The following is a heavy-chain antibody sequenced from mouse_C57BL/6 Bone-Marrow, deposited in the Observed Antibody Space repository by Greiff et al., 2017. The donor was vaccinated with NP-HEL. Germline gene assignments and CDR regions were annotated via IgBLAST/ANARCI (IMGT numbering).Heavy chain of an antibody. V-gene: IGHV1-80*01. Sequence: QVQLQQSGAELVKPGASVKISCKASGYAFSSYWMNWVKQRPGKGLEWIGQIYPGDGDTNYNGKFKGKATLTADKPSSTAYMQLSSLTSEDSAVYFCARATVYTRGYFDYWGQGTTLTVSS. J-gene: IGHJ2*01. CDR1: GYAFSSYW. CDR3: ARATVYTRGYFDY. D-gene: IGHD3-3*01. CDR2: IYPGDGDT.